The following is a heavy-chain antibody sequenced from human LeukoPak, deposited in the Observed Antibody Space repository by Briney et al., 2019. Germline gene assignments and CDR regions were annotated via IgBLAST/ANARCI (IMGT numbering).Heavy chain of an antibody. D-gene: IGHD3-16*01. CDR1: GFTFSSYG. CDR3: ARGHALGYFDY. Sequence: GGSLRLSCAASGFTFSSYGMHWVRQAPGKGLEWVAFIRYDGSNKYYADSVKGRFTISRDNSKNTLYLQMNSLRAEDTAVYYCARGHALGYFDYWGQGTLVTVSS. J-gene: IGHJ4*02. CDR2: IRYDGSNK. V-gene: IGHV3-30*02.